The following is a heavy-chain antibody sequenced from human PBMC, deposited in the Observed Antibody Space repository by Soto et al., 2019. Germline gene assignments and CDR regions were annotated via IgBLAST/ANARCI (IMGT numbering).Heavy chain of an antibody. CDR1: GFTFSNAW. J-gene: IGHJ6*02. CDR3: TTAPEQERAFYYYYGMDV. Sequence: PGGSLRLSCAASGFTFSNAWMSWVRQAPGKGLEWVGRIKSKTDGGTTDYAAPVKGRFTISRDDSKNTLYLQMNSLKTEDTAVYYCTTAPEQERAFYYYYGMDVWGQGTTVTVSS. V-gene: IGHV3-15*01. D-gene: IGHD1-1*01. CDR2: IKSKTDGGTT.